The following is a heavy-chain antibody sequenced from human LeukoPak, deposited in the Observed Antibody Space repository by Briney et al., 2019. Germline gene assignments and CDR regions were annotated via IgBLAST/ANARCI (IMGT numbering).Heavy chain of an antibody. Sequence: SETLSLTCSVSGGSISSYYWSWIRQPPGKGPEWIGYIYYSGSTNYSPSLKNQVTISVDTSKKQFSLKLSSVTAADTALYYCAGARVVGAIDAFDIWGQGTMVTVSS. V-gene: IGHV4-59*01. CDR2: IYYSGST. CDR3: AGARVVGAIDAFDI. D-gene: IGHD1-26*01. J-gene: IGHJ3*02. CDR1: GGSISSYY.